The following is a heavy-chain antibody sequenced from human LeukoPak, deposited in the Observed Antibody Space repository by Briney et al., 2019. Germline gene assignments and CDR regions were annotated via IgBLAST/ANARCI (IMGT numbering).Heavy chain of an antibody. Sequence: GSLRLSCAASGFTFSSYAMHWVRQAPGKGLEWVAVISYDGSNKYYADSVKGRFTISRDNSKNTLYLQMDSLRAEDTAVYYCARDTYYDILTGSPYDYWGQGTLVTVSS. CDR2: ISYDGSNK. V-gene: IGHV3-30-3*01. CDR3: ARDTYYDILTGSPYDY. J-gene: IGHJ4*02. D-gene: IGHD3-9*01. CDR1: GFTFSSYA.